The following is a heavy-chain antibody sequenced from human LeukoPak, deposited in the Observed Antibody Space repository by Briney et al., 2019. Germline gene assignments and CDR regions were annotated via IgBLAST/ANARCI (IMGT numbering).Heavy chain of an antibody. CDR2: ISSSSSYI. J-gene: IGHJ3*02. D-gene: IGHD6-13*01. Sequence: PGGSLRLSCAASGFTFSSYSMNWVRQAPGKGLEWVSSISSSSSYIYYAGSVKGRFTISRDNAKNSLYLQMNSLRAEDTAVYYCARDLTSIAAAGPDAFDIWGQGTMVTVPS. CDR3: ARDLTSIAAAGPDAFDI. V-gene: IGHV3-21*01. CDR1: GFTFSSYS.